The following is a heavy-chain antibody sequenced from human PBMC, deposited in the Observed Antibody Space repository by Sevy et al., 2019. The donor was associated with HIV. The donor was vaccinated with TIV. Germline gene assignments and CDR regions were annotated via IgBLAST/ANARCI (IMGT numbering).Heavy chain of an antibody. CDR2: IYRGDSDT. V-gene: IGHV5-51*01. CDR3: ARFGSYRLAYYGMDV. D-gene: IGHD3-9*01. J-gene: IGHJ6*02. CDR1: GYSFSNYW. Sequence: GESLKISCKGSGYSFSNYWIGWVRQMPGKGLELMGIIYRGDSDTRYSPSFQGQVTISVDKSSSTAYLQWSGLRASDTAMYYCARFGSYRLAYYGMDVWGQGTTVTVSS.